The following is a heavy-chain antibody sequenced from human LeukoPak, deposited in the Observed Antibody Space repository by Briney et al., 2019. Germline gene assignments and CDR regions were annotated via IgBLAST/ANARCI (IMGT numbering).Heavy chain of an antibody. CDR3: AKDRSSSGWYYFDY. J-gene: IGHJ4*02. D-gene: IGHD6-19*01. CDR1: GFTFSSYG. Sequence: GGSLRLSCAASGFTFSSYGMHWVRQAPGKGLEWVAVISYDGSNKYYAECLKGRFTISRDNSKNTLFLQMNSLRAEDTAVYYCAKDRSSSGWYYFDYWGQGTLVTVSS. CDR2: ISYDGSNK. V-gene: IGHV3-30*18.